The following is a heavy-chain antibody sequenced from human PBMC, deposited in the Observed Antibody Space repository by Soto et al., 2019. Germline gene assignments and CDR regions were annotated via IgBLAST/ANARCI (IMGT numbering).Heavy chain of an antibody. CDR1: GFTFSSYA. J-gene: IGHJ4*02. Sequence: EVQLLESGGGLVQPGESLRLSCAASGFTFSSYAMSWVRQAPGKGLEWVSVISGSDDSTYYADSVKGRFTISRDNSKNKLYLQMNSLRAEDTAVYYCAKRSSSSTFDSWGQGTLVTVSS. CDR3: AKRSSSSTFDS. V-gene: IGHV3-23*01. CDR2: ISGSDDST. D-gene: IGHD6-6*01.